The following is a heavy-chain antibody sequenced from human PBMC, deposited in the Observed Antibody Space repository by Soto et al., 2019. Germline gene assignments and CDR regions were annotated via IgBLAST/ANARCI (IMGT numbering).Heavy chain of an antibody. V-gene: IGHV4-59*01. CDR2: IYYSGST. J-gene: IGHJ4*02. CDR3: ARDRVDGYDSD. D-gene: IGHD5-12*01. CDR1: GVSINTYY. Sequence: SETLSLTCTVSGVSINTYYWSWIRQPPGKGLEWIGYIYYSGSTNYNPSLKSRVTMSVDTSKNQFSLKLSSVTAADTAVYYCARDRVDGYDSDWGQGTLVNVSS.